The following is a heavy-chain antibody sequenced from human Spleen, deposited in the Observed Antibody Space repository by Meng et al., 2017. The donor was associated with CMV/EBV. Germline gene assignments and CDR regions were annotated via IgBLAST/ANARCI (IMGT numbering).Heavy chain of an antibody. V-gene: IGHV3-53*05. J-gene: IGHJ4*02. D-gene: IGHD2-8*01. CDR1: GFTVSSNY. CDR2: IYSGGST. CDR3: ARIPLYDYGDY. Sequence: GESLKISCAASGFTVSSNYMSWVRQAPGKGLEWVSVIYSGGSTYYADSVKGRFTISRDNSKSTLYLQVNSLRGEDTAVYYCARIPLYDYGDYWGRGTLVTVSS.